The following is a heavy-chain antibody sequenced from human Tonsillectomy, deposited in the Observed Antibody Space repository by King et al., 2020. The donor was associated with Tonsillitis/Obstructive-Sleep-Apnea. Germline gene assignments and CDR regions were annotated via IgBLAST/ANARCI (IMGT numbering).Heavy chain of an antibody. CDR3: ARDVYGSGSPEYFQH. V-gene: IGHV3-11*05. J-gene: IGHJ1*01. Sequence: VQLVESGGGLVKPGGSLRLSFAASGFTFSDYYMSWIGQAPGKGLEGVSYISSSSSYTKYADSVKGRFTIARDNAKNSLYLQMNSLRAVDTAVYYCARDVYGSGSPEYFQHWGQGTLVTVSS. CDR2: ISSSSSYT. CDR1: GFTFSDYY. D-gene: IGHD3-10*01.